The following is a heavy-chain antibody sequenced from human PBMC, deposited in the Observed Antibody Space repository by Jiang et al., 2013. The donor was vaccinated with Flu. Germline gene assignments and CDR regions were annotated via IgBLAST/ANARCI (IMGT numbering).Heavy chain of an antibody. J-gene: IGHJ6*02. Sequence: EVKKPGSSVKVSCKASGGTFSSYAISWVRQAPGQGLEWMGRIIPILGIANYAQKFQGRVTITADKSTSTAYMELSSLRSEDTAVYYCARSGYCSSTSCYTSGYYYYYGMDVWGQGTTVTVSS. D-gene: IGHD2-2*02. CDR1: GGTFSSYA. V-gene: IGHV1-69*04. CDR2: IIPILGIA. CDR3: ARSGYCSSTSCYTSGYYYYYGMDV.